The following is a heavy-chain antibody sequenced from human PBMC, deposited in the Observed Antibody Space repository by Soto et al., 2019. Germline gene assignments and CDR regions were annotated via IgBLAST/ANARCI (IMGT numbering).Heavy chain of an antibody. J-gene: IGHJ6*02. V-gene: IGHV3-13*01. CDR3: ARGVSIFHGSDV. CDR2: IDSSGYT. Sequence: PGGSLRLSCAASGFTFRTFDIHWVRQSTGKGLDWVSTIDSSGYTYFPDSVKGRFTISRDFAENSLYLHLHSLGVEDTAVYFCARGVSIFHGSDVWGRGTTVTVSS. CDR1: GFTFRTFD. D-gene: IGHD3-3*01.